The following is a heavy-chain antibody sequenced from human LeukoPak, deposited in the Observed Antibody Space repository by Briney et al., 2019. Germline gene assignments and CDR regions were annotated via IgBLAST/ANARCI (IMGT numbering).Heavy chain of an antibody. CDR3: ARDRGLGYCTNGVCYSRLWSNDWFDP. CDR1: GYTFTGYY. D-gene: IGHD2-8*01. J-gene: IGHJ5*02. Sequence: ASVKVSCKASGYTFTGYYMHWVRQAPGQGLEWMGWINPNSGGTNYAQKFQGRVTMTRDTSISTAYMELSRLRSDDTAVYYCARDRGLGYCTNGVCYSRLWSNDWFDPWGQGTLVTVSS. CDR2: INPNSGGT. V-gene: IGHV1-2*02.